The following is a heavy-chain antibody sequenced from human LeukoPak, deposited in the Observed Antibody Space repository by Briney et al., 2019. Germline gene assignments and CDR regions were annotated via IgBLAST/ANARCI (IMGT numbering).Heavy chain of an antibody. CDR2: INQEGSEK. V-gene: IGHV3-7*01. Sequence: PGRSLRLSCAVSGLLFRSYWKSCVRHASGTGLEWVANINQEGSEKYYVDSVKGRFTISRDNAKNSLYLQMTSLRAEDTVVYYCARVRGDENYDGTSCFDAWGQGTLVTVSS. J-gene: IGHJ4*02. CDR3: ARVRGDENYDGTSCFDA. D-gene: IGHD3-16*01. CDR1: GLLFRSYW.